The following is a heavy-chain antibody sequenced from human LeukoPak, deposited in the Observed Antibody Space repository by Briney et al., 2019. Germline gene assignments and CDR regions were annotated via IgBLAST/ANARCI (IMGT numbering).Heavy chain of an antibody. Sequence: PGGSLRLSCAASGFTFSSYAMSWVRQAPGKGLEWVSAISGSGGSTYYADSVKGRFTISSDNSKNTLYLQMNSLRAEDTAVYYCATSGFWSGYYAHYYFDYWGQGTLVTVSS. CDR3: ATSGFWSGYYAHYYFDY. CDR2: ISGSGGST. V-gene: IGHV3-23*01. D-gene: IGHD3-3*01. CDR1: GFTFSSYA. J-gene: IGHJ4*02.